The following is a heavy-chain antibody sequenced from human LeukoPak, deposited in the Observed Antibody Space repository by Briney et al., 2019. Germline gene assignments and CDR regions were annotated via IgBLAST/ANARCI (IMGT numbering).Heavy chain of an antibody. J-gene: IGHJ4*02. CDR1: GGSISSGGYY. CDR2: IYYSGST. Sequence: PSETLSLTCTVSGGSISSGGYYWSWIRQHPGKGLEWIGYIYYSGSTYYNPSLKSRVTISVDTSKNQFSLKLSSVTAADTAVYYCARRDYASGSYGLWGQGTLVTVSS. D-gene: IGHD3-10*01. CDR3: ARRDYASGSYGL. V-gene: IGHV4-31*03.